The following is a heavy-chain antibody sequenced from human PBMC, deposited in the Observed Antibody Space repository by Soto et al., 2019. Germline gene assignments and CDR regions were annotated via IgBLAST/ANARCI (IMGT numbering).Heavy chain of an antibody. Sequence: GGSLRLSCAASGFTFSSYAMSWVRQAPGKGLEWVSAISGSGGSTYYADSVKGRFTISRDNSKDTLYLQMNSLRAEDTAVYYCAKGGDFWSGYYAFDIWGQGTMVTVSS. D-gene: IGHD3-3*01. J-gene: IGHJ3*02. CDR1: GFTFSSYA. CDR3: AKGGDFWSGYYAFDI. CDR2: ISGSGGST. V-gene: IGHV3-23*01.